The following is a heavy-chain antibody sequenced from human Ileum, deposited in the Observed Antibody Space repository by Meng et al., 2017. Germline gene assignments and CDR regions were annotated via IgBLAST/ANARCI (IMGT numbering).Heavy chain of an antibody. CDR1: GGSLSTGGYY. CDR2: SYYDGSS. CDR3: TRGGFGYSVPFDF. V-gene: IGHV4-31*11. Sequence: QVQLQQWGAGLLKPSETLSLTCAVYGGSLSTGGYYWGWIRQQPGKGLEWIGYSYYDGSSYYNPSLKSRPIISLDASKSQFSLRLTSMTAADTAIYYCTRGGFGYSVPFDFWGQGTLVTVSS. D-gene: IGHD5/OR15-5a*01. J-gene: IGHJ4*02.